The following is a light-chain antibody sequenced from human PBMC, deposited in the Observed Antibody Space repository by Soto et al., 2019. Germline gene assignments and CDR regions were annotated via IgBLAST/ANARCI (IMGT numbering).Light chain of an antibody. Sequence: DIQMTQSPSSLSASVGDRFTITCRASQSISSYLNWYQQKPGKAPKLLIYAASSLQSGVPSRFSGSGSGTDFTLTISSLHPEDFATYYCQLSYSTPWTFGQGTEVEIK. J-gene: IGKJ1*01. CDR1: QSISSY. V-gene: IGKV1-39*01. CDR3: QLSYSTPWT. CDR2: AAS.